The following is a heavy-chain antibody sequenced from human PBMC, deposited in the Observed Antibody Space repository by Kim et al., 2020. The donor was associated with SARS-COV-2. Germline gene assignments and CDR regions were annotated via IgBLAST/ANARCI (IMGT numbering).Heavy chain of an antibody. CDR2: IYPGDSDT. CDR3: ARMVDSSGYYSHYYYGMDV. D-gene: IGHD3-22*01. Sequence: GESLKISCKGSGYSFTSYWIGWVRQMPGKGLEWMGIIYPGDSDTRYSPSFQGQVTISADKSISTAYLQWSSLKASDTAMYYCARMVDSSGYYSHYYYGMDVWGQGTTVTVSS. J-gene: IGHJ6*02. V-gene: IGHV5-51*01. CDR1: GYSFTSYW.